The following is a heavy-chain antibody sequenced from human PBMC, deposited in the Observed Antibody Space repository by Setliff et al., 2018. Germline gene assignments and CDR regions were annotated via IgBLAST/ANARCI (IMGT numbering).Heavy chain of an antibody. J-gene: IGHJ4*02. Sequence: PGGSLRLSCAASGFTFSGYSMNWVRQAPGKGLEWVPVISGSGGSTYYADSVKGRFTISRDNSKNTLYLQMNSLRAEDTAMYYCAKRRGWLDFDYWGQGILVTVSS. CDR1: GFTFSGYS. D-gene: IGHD6-19*01. CDR2: ISGSGGST. CDR3: AKRRGWLDFDY. V-gene: IGHV3-23*01.